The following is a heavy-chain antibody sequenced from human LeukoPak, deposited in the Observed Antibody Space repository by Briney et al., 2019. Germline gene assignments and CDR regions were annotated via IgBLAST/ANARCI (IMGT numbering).Heavy chain of an antibody. CDR3: ASTYDILTLGAFDI. CDR2: IYYSGST. D-gene: IGHD3-9*01. Sequence: SETLSLTCTVSGGSISSYYWSWIRQPPGKGLEWIGYIYYSGSTNYNPSLKSRVTISVDTSKNQFSLKLSSVTAADTAVYYCASTYDILTLGAFDIWGQGTMVTVSS. J-gene: IGHJ3*02. V-gene: IGHV4-59*08. CDR1: GGSISSYY.